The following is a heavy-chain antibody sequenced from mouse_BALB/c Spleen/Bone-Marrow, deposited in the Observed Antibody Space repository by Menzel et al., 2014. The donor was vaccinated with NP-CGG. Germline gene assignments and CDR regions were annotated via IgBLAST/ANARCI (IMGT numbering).Heavy chain of an antibody. CDR3: ARREDYDLDY. Sequence: QVRLQQSGAELVRPGTSVKVSCKASGYASTNYLIEWVKQRPGQGLEWIGVINPGSGGTNYNEKFKGKATLTADKSSSTAYMQLSSLTSDDSAVYFCARREDYDLDYWGQGTTLTVSS. CDR2: INPGSGGT. D-gene: IGHD2-4*01. V-gene: IGHV1-54*01. CDR1: GYASTNYL. J-gene: IGHJ2*01.